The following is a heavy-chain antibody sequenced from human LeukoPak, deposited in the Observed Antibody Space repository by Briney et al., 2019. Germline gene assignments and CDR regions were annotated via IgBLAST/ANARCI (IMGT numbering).Heavy chain of an antibody. Sequence: GGSLRLSCAASGFTFSSYSMNWVRQAPGKGLEWVSSISSSSSYIYYADSVKGLFTISRDNAKNSLYLQMNSLRAEDTAVYYCASYLVGATAFDIWGQGTMVTVSS. D-gene: IGHD1-26*01. CDR3: ASYLVGATAFDI. CDR2: ISSSSSYI. V-gene: IGHV3-21*01. CDR1: GFTFSSYS. J-gene: IGHJ3*02.